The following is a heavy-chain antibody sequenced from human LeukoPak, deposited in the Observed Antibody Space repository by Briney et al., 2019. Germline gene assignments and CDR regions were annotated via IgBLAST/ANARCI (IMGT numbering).Heavy chain of an antibody. CDR3: ARDIAIAAAGTDYFDY. V-gene: IGHV3-7*01. D-gene: IGHD6-13*01. J-gene: IGHJ4*02. CDR1: GFTFSSYW. Sequence: GGSLRLSCVASGFTFSSYWMSWVRQAPGKGLEWVANIKQDGSDTYYVDSVKGRFTIYRDNAKNSLYLQMYSLRAEDTTVYYCARDIAIAAAGTDYFDYWGQGALVTVSS. CDR2: IKQDGSDT.